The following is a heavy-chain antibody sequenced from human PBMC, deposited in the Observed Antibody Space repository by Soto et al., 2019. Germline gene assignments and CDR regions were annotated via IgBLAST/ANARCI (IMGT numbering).Heavy chain of an antibody. Sequence: GGSLRLSCAASGFTFFSYWMHWVRQAPGKGLVWVSRINGDGSSTSYADSVKGRFTISRDNAKNTLYLQMNSVRVEDTAVYYCARDPADDFWTGYNYYYYYMDVWGKGTTVTVSS. CDR1: GFTFFSYW. CDR3: ARDPADDFWTGYNYYYYYMDV. D-gene: IGHD3-3*01. V-gene: IGHV3-74*01. J-gene: IGHJ6*03. CDR2: INGDGSST.